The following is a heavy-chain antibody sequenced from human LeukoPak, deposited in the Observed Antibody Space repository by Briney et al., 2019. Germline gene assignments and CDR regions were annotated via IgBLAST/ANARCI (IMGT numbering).Heavy chain of an antibody. V-gene: IGHV3-23*01. CDR1: GFTFSSYG. CDR3: AKSWNYYDSSGDDALDI. D-gene: IGHD3-22*01. CDR2: ISGSGIST. J-gene: IGHJ3*02. Sequence: GGSLRLSCAASGFTFSSYGMSWVRQAPGKGLEWVSGISGSGISTYYADSVKGRFTISRDNSKNTLYLQMNSLRVEDTAVYYCAKSWNYYDSSGDDALDIWGQGTMVTVSS.